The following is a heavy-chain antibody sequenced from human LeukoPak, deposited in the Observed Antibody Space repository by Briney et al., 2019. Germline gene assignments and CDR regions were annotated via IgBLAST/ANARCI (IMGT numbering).Heavy chain of an antibody. V-gene: IGHV3-74*01. D-gene: IGHD6-13*01. CDR1: GFTFSSYW. J-gene: IGHJ4*02. CDR3: ARGSRSSSWYGGVDY. Sequence: GGSLRLSCAAPGFTFSSYWMHWVRQAPGKGLVWVSRINSDGSSTSYADSVKGRFTISRDNAKNTLYLQMNSLRAEDTAVYYCARGSRSSSWYGGVDYWGQGTLVTVSS. CDR2: INSDGSST.